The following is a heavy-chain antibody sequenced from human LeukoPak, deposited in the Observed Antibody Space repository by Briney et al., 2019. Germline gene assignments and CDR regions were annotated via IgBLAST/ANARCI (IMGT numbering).Heavy chain of an antibody. J-gene: IGHJ4*02. Sequence: ASVKVSCKASGYTFTSYGISWVRQAPGQGLEWMEWISAYNGNTNYAQKLQGRVTMTTDTSTSTAYMELRSLRSDDTAVYYCARGDYDILTGPYYFDYWGQGTLVTVSS. D-gene: IGHD3-9*01. V-gene: IGHV1-18*01. CDR1: GYTFTSYG. CDR3: ARGDYDILTGPYYFDY. CDR2: ISAYNGNT.